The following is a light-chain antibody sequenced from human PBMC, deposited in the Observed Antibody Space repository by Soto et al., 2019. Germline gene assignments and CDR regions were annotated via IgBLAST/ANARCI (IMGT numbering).Light chain of an antibody. CDR1: QSVSSSS. V-gene: IGKV3-20*01. J-gene: IGKJ1*01. Sequence: EIVLTQSPGTLSLSPGERATLSCRASQSVSSSSFVWYQQKPGQAPSLLLDNVASRAAGIPDRFSCSGSGAAVSLTICRVEPADFAVYYCQQYDTIPLTFGLGTKVDIK. CDR2: NVA. CDR3: QQYDTIPLT.